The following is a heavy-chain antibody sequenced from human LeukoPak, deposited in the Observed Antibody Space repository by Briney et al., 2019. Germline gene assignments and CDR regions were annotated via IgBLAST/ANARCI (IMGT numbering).Heavy chain of an antibody. J-gene: IGHJ6*02. V-gene: IGHV4-59*01. D-gene: IGHD3-10*01. CDR2: IHYSGST. Sequence: SETLSLTCTVSGGFISSYYWRWIRQPPGKGLEWIGYIHYSGSTNYNPSLKSRASLSTDTSKNQFSLKPSCATSADTAAYYCARSTYGDMDGWGQGTTVTVSS. CDR1: GGFISSYY. CDR3: ARSTYGDMDG.